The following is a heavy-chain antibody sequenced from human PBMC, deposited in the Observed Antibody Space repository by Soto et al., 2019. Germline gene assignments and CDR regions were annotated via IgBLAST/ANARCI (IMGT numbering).Heavy chain of an antibody. CDR3: ARGLDTTVAHSHN. CDR2: IIPLFGTT. CDR1: GGTFSSFA. D-gene: IGHD1-1*01. Sequence: QVPLVQSGAEVKKPGSSVQVSCKASGGTFSSFAISWVRQAPGHGLEWMGDIIPLFGTTNYVQTFQGRVTITADEPTTTAYMELRSLRSNDTAGYYCARGLDTTVAHSHNWGQGTLVTVSS. J-gene: IGHJ4*02. V-gene: IGHV1-69*01.